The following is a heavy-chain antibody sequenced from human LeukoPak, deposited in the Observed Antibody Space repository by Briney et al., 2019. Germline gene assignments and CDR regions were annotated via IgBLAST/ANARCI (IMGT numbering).Heavy chain of an antibody. J-gene: IGHJ4*02. CDR1: GFTFSSHW. Sequence: GGSLRLSCAASGFTFSSHWMHWVRHAPGKGLVWVSRIDSDGRITTYADSAKGRFTISRDNAKNSLYLQMNSLRAEDTAVYYCARDSSGSYHDYWGQGTLVTVSS. D-gene: IGHD3-22*01. CDR3: ARDSSGSYHDY. CDR2: IDSDGRIT. V-gene: IGHV3-74*01.